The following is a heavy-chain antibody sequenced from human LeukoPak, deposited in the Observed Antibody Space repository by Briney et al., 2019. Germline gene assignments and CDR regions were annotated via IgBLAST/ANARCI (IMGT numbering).Heavy chain of an antibody. CDR1: GGSISSSSYY. D-gene: IGHD3-10*01. CDR3: ARRPGGWFDG. V-gene: IGHV4-39*01. CDR2: IYYSGST. J-gene: IGHJ5*02. Sequence: SETLSLTCTVSGGSISSSSYYWGWIRQPPGKGLEWIGSIYYSGSTYYNPSLKSRVTISVDTSKNQFSLKLSSVTAADTAVYYCARRPGGWFDGWGQGTLVTVSS.